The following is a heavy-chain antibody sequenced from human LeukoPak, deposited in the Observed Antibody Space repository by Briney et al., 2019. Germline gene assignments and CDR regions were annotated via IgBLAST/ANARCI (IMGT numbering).Heavy chain of an antibody. V-gene: IGHV1-69*01. J-gene: IGHJ3*02. Sequence: KPGGSLRLSCAASGFTFSSYAISWVRQAPGQGLEWMGGIIPIFGTANYAQKFQGRVTITADESTSTAYMELSSLRSGDTAVYYCARSTDAFDIWGQGTMVTVSS. D-gene: IGHD5/OR15-5a*01. CDR3: ARSTDAFDI. CDR2: IIPIFGTA. CDR1: GFTFSSYA.